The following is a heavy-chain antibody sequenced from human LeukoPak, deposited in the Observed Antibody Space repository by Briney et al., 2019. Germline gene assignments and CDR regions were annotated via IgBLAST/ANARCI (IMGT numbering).Heavy chain of an antibody. CDR1: GGSISSYY. J-gene: IGHJ3*02. D-gene: IGHD6-6*01. CDR3: ARGSSSSDPGAFDI. CDR2: IYYSGST. Sequence: PSETLSLTCTVSGGSISSYYWSWIRQPPGKGLEWIGYIYYSGSTNYNPSLKSRVTISVDTSKNQFPLKLSSVTAADTAVYYCARGSSSSDPGAFDIWGQGTMVTVSS. V-gene: IGHV4-59*01.